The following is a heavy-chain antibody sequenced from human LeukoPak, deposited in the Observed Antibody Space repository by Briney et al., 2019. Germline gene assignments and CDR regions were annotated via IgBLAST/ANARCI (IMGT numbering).Heavy chain of an antibody. CDR1: GDSISNYY. D-gene: IGHD6-19*01. J-gene: IGHJ4*02. CDR2: MYNRGST. Sequence: SETLSLTCTVSGDSISNYYRSWIRQSPGKELEWIGYMYNRGSTIYNPSLKSRVTISTDTSKNQFSLRLTSVTAADTAVYYCARAEKAVTGTLDSWGQGTLITVSS. CDR3: ARAEKAVTGTLDS. V-gene: IGHV4-59*01.